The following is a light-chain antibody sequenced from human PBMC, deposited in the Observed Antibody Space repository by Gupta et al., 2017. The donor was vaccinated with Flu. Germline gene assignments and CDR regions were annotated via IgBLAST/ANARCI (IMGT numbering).Light chain of an antibody. CDR1: DILTYS. V-gene: IGLV3-21*02. J-gene: IGLJ1*01. CDR3: HVWDTVNDVYV. Sequence: SYVLTQSPSVSVAPGGTATLHCEGEDILTYSVHWSQQKPGQAPVLVAYDGYDRPSGIPDRFSGSKATLTISRVEVGDEADYYCHVWDTVNDVYVFGPGTKLTVL. CDR2: DGY.